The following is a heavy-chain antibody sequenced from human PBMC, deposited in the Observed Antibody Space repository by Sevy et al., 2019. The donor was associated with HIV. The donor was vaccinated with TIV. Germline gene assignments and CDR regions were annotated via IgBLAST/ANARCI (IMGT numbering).Heavy chain of an antibody. CDR2: ISSSSSYR. D-gene: IGHD6-13*01. J-gene: IGHJ3*02. CDR1: GFTFSSYS. CDR3: ARFHSSSWFDALDI. V-gene: IGHV3-21*01. Sequence: GGSLRLSCGASGFTFSSYSMNWVRQAPGKGLEWVSLISSSSSYRYYADSVKGRFTISRDNAKNSLYLQMNRLRAEDTAVYYCARFHSSSWFDALDIWGQGTMVTVSS.